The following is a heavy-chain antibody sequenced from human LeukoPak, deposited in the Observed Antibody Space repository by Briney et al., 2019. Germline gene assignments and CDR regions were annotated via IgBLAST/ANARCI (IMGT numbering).Heavy chain of an antibody. V-gene: IGHV1-2*02. D-gene: IGHD2-15*01. Sequence: ASVKVSCRTSGYTFTGHYIHWVRQAPGQGPDWMGWINPYSGGTNYAQKFQGRVTMTRDTSISTAYMELSRLRSDDTAVYYCARVGCSGGSCYLGSYYFDYWGQGTLVTVSS. CDR3: ARVGCSGGSCYLGSYYFDY. CDR2: INPYSGGT. CDR1: GYTFTGHY. J-gene: IGHJ4*02.